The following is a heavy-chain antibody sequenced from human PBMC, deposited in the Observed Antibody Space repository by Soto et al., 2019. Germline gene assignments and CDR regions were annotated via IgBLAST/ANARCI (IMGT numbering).Heavy chain of an antibody. J-gene: IGHJ6*03. CDR3: ARADCSGGSCSFMDV. CDR2: INSDGTST. Sequence: GGSLRLSCAASGFTFSSYWMHWVRQAPGKGLVWVSRINSDGTSTSYADSVKGRFTISRDNAKNTLYLQMNSLRAEDTAVYYCARADCSGGSCSFMDVWGKGTTVTVSS. CDR1: GFTFSSYW. V-gene: IGHV3-74*01. D-gene: IGHD2-15*01.